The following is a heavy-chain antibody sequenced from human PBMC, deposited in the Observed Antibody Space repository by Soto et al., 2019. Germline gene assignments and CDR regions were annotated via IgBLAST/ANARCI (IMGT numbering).Heavy chain of an antibody. D-gene: IGHD3-10*01. CDR2: IYYSGST. CDR1: GGSISSYY. CDR3: ARHNYGSGSTYFDY. Sequence: SETLSLTCTVSGGSISSYYWSWIRQPPGKGLEWIGYIYYSGSTNYNPSLKSRVTISVDTSKNQFSLKLKSMTAADTAVYYCARHNYGSGSTYFDYWGQGTLVTVSS. V-gene: IGHV4-59*08. J-gene: IGHJ4*02.